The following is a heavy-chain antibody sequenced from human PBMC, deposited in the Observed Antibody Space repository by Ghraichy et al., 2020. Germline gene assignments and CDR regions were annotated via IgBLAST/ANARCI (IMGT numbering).Heavy chain of an antibody. J-gene: IGHJ4*02. CDR3: ANYPHYDDMSF. V-gene: IGHV3-23*01. CDR2: IDVRDSTT. Sequence: GESLNISCAPSGFTFSIYHMSWLRQAPGKGLEGVAAIDVRDSTTYYADSVKGRFSISRDNSKNTLYLQMNSLRADDTALYYCANYPHYDDMSFWGQGILVTVSS. D-gene: IGHD3-16*01. CDR1: GFTFSIYH.